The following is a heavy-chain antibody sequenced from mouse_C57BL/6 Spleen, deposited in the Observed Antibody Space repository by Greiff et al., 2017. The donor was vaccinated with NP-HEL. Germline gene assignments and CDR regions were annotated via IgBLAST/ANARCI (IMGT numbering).Heavy chain of an antibody. Sequence: VQLQQSGTVLARPGASVKMSCKTSGYTFTSYWMHWVKQRPGQGLEWIGAISPGNSDTSYNQKFKGKAKLTAVTSASTAYMELSSLTNEDSAVYYCTRTRGGEAYAMDYWGQGTSVTVAS. V-gene: IGHV1-5*01. CDR1: GYTFTSYW. CDR3: TRTRGGEAYAMDY. J-gene: IGHJ4*01. CDR2: ISPGNSDT.